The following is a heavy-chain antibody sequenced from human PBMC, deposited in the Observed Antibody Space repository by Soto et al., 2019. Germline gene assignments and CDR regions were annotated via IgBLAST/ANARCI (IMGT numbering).Heavy chain of an antibody. CDR2: IHTSGSP. Sequence: SQTLSLTCTVSGDSIISYYCSWIRQAAGKALDWIGRIHTSGSPNYNPSLKSRVTMSADTSKNQFSLKLTSVTAADTAVYYCARVHVMVVAGSTFDYWGHGTLVTVS. D-gene: IGHD6-19*01. J-gene: IGHJ4*01. V-gene: IGHV4-4*07. CDR3: ARVHVMVVAGSTFDY. CDR1: GDSIISYY.